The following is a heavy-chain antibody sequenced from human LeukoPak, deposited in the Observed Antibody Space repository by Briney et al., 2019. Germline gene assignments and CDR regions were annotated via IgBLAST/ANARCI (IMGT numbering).Heavy chain of an antibody. CDR3: ARTQSDLYYGSGSYYNWFDP. CDR1: GGTFSSYA. D-gene: IGHD3-10*01. Sequence: GASVTVSCTASGGTFSSYAISWVRQAPGQGLEWMGGIIPIFGTANYAQKFQGRVTITADESTSTAYMELSSLRSEDTAVYYCARTQSDLYYGSGSYYNWFDPWGQGTLVTVSS. J-gene: IGHJ5*02. V-gene: IGHV1-69*13. CDR2: IIPIFGTA.